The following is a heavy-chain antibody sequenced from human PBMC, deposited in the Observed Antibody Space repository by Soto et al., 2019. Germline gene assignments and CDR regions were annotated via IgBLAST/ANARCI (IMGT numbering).Heavy chain of an antibody. CDR3: AHSRDSDCSSTSCLNWFDP. D-gene: IGHD2-2*01. CDR2: IYWNDDT. J-gene: IGHJ5*02. Sequence: QITLKESGPTLLKPTQTLTLTCTFSGVSLSASGVGVGWIRQPPGEALEWLASIYWNDDTRYSPSLKSRLTITKDTSKNQVVLTLTNMDPVDTATYFCAHSRDSDCSSTSCLNWFDPWGQGTLVTVSS. CDR1: GVSLSASGVG. V-gene: IGHV2-5*01.